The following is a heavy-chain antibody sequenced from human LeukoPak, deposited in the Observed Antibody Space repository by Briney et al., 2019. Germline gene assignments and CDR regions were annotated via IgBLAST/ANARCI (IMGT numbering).Heavy chain of an antibody. J-gene: IGHJ1*01. Sequence: ASVKVSCKTSGYTFTGQYLHWVRQAPGQGLEWMGWINPNSGGTKSAQKFQGRVIMIRDTSISTAYMELRSLSSDDTAVYYCARGRQLHLGELFPFAEFFQPWGQGTLVTVSS. CDR1: GYTFTGQY. CDR3: ARGRQLHLGELFPFAEFFQP. CDR2: INPNSGGT. D-gene: IGHD3-16*01. V-gene: IGHV1-2*02.